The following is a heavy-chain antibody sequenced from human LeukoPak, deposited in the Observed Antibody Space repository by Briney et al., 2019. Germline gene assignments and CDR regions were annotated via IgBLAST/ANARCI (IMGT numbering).Heavy chain of an antibody. CDR3: AKGYMSTALFDY. CDR2: ISGSGGST. D-gene: IGHD4-17*01. J-gene: IGHJ4*02. Sequence: SGGSLRLSCAASGFTFSSYAMSWVRQAPGKGREWVSSISGSGGSTYYADSVKGRYTISRDNSKNTLYLQMNSLRTEDTAVYYCAKGYMSTALFDYWGQGTLVTVSS. V-gene: IGHV3-23*01. CDR1: GFTFSSYA.